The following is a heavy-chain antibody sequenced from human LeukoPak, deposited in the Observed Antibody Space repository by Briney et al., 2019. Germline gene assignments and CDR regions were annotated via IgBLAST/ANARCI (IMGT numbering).Heavy chain of an antibody. CDR2: ISTSGTTI. V-gene: IGHV3-11*04. Sequence: PGGSLRLSCAASGFTFSDYYMSWIRQAPGKGLEWISYISTSGTTIRYADPVKGRFTISRDDAKKSLYLQMNSLRAEDTAVYYCARVRGSYSSDYWGQRTLVTVSS. CDR1: GFTFSDYY. D-gene: IGHD1-26*01. CDR3: ARVRGSYSSDY. J-gene: IGHJ4*02.